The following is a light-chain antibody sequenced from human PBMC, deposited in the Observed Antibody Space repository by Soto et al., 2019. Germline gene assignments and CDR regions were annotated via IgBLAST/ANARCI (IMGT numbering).Light chain of an antibody. CDR3: LPYYTYPRT. CDR2: ASS. CDR1: QGIRND. J-gene: IGKJ1*01. Sequence: AIQMTQSPSSLSASVGDRVNITCRASQGIRNDLAWYQQRPGAAPKLLIFASSNLQTGVPSRFRGSGSGTDFTLTISSLQPDDFETYYCLPYYTYPRTFGQGTKVEI. V-gene: IGKV1-6*01.